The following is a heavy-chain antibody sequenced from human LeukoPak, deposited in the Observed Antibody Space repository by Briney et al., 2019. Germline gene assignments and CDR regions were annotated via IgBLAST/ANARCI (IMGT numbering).Heavy chain of an antibody. J-gene: IGHJ3*02. D-gene: IGHD6-19*01. CDR2: ISSSSSYI. CDR3: AREGQWLVVGNAFDI. Sequence: PGGSLRLSCAASGFTFSSYSMNWVRQAPGKGLEWVSSISSSSSYIYYADSGKGRFTISRDNAKNSLYRQMHSLRAEDTAVYYCAREGQWLVVGNAFDIWGQGTMVTVSS. CDR1: GFTFSSYS. V-gene: IGHV3-21*01.